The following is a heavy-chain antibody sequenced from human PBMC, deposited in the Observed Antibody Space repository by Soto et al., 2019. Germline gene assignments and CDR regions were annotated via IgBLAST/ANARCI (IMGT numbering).Heavy chain of an antibody. V-gene: IGHV1-18*01. CDR3: ARRRRHDAFDI. J-gene: IGHJ3*02. CDR1: GYTFTSYG. Sequence: ASVKVSCKASGYTFTSYGISWVRQAPGQGLEWMGWIIANHGKTNYAQKFQGRVTITADKSTSTAYMELSSLRSEDTAVYYCARRRRHDAFDIWGQGTMVTVSS. CDR2: IIANHGKT.